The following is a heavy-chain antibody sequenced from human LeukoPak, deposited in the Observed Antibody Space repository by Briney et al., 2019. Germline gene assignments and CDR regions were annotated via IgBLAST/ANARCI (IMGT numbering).Heavy chain of an antibody. Sequence: PSETLSLTCTVSGGSVSSGSYYWSWMRQPPGKGREWIGYIYYSGSTNYNPSLKSRVTISVDTSKNQFSLKLSSVTAADTAVYYCARERDYCSSTSCYRMGFDYWGQGTLVTVSS. CDR2: IYYSGST. V-gene: IGHV4-61*01. CDR3: ARERDYCSSTSCYRMGFDY. J-gene: IGHJ4*02. CDR1: GGSVSSGSYY. D-gene: IGHD2-2*02.